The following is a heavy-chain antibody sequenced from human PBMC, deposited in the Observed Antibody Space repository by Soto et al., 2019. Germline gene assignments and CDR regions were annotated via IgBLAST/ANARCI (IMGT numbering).Heavy chain of an antibody. CDR2: ISYDGSNK. Sequence: QVQLVESGGGVVQPGRSLRLSCAASGFTFSSYGMHWVRQAPGKGLEWVAVISYDGSNKYYADSVKGRFTISRDNSKNTLYLQMNSLRAEDTAVYYCAKDSSGYGHIYYYYGMDVWGQGTTVTVSS. J-gene: IGHJ6*02. D-gene: IGHD4-17*01. V-gene: IGHV3-30*18. CDR3: AKDSSGYGHIYYYYGMDV. CDR1: GFTFSSYG.